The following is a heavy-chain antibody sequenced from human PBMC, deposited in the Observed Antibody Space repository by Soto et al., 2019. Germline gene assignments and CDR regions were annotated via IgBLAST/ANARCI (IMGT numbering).Heavy chain of an antibody. CDR1: GFTFSSYA. CDR2: ISYDGSNK. V-gene: IGHV3-30-3*01. J-gene: IGHJ6*02. Sequence: VGPLRLSCAASGFTFSSYAMHWVRQAPGKGLEWVAVISYDGSNKYYADSVKGRFTISRDNSKNTLYLQMNSLRAEDTAVYYCARDINSGWQICYYYGMDVWGQGTTVTVSS. CDR3: ARDINSGWQICYYYGMDV. D-gene: IGHD6-19*01.